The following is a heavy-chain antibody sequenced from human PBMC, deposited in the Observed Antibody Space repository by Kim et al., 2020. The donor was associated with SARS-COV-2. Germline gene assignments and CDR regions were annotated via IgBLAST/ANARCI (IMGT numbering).Heavy chain of an antibody. CDR2: INAGNGNT. Sequence: ASVKVSCKASGYTFTRYAMHWVRQAPGQRLEWMGWINAGNGNTKYSQKFQGRVTITRDTSASTAYMELSSLRSEDTAVYYCARDLYYYDSSGYYSNEYYFDYWGQGTLVPVSS. CDR1: GYTFTRYA. V-gene: IGHV1-3*01. D-gene: IGHD3-22*01. J-gene: IGHJ4*02. CDR3: ARDLYYYDSSGYYSNEYYFDY.